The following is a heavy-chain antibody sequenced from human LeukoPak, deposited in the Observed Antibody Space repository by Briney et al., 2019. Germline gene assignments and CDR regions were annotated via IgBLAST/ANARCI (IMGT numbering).Heavy chain of an antibody. V-gene: IGHV3-66*02. CDR1: GFTVSSNY. Sequence: PGGSLRLSCAASGFTVSSNYMSWVRQAPGKGLEWVSVIYSGGSTYYADSVKGRFTIPRDNSKNTLYLQMNSLRAEDTAVYYCASRPGLVAFDIWGQGTMVTVSS. J-gene: IGHJ3*02. CDR3: ASRPGLVAFDI. CDR2: IYSGGST.